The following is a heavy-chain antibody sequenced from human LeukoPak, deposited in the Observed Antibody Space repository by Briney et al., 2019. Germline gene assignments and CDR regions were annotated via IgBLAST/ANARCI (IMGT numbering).Heavy chain of an antibody. CDR3: ARGGFTEAYYYYMDV. Sequence: SVKVSCKASGGTFSSYAMSWVRQAPGQGLEWMGGIIPIFGTANYAQKFQGRVTITTDESTSTAYMELSSLRSEDTAVYYCARGGFTEAYYYYMDVWGKGTTVTISS. J-gene: IGHJ6*03. V-gene: IGHV1-69*05. CDR1: GGTFSSYA. CDR2: IIPIFGTA. D-gene: IGHD1-26*01.